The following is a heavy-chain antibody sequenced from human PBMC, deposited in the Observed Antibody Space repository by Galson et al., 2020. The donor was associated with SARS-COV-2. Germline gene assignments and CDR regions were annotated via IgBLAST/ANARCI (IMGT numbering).Heavy chain of an antibody. CDR1: GGSISSSSYY. CDR3: ARVRGLPPQERWLQTGGYYYYYMDV. J-gene: IGHJ6*03. D-gene: IGHD5-12*01. V-gene: IGHV4-39*07. CDR2: IYYSGST. Sequence: SETLSLTCTVSGGSISSSSYYWGWIRQPPGKGLEWIGSIYYSGSTYYNPSLKSRVTISVDTSKNQFSLKLSSVTAADTAVYYCARVRGLPPQERWLQTGGYYYYYMDVWGKGTTVTVSS.